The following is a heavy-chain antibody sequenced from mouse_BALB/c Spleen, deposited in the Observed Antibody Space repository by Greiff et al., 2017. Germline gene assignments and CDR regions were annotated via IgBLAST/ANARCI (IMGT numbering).Heavy chain of an antibody. D-gene: IGHD1-1*01. CDR3: AREGTTVVDAWFAY. Sequence: EVQGVESGGGLVKPGGSLKLSCAASGFTFSSYAMSWVRQSPEKRLEWVAEISSGGSYTYYPDTVTGRFTISRDNAKNTLYLEMSSLRSEDTAMYYCAREGTTVVDAWFAYWGQGTLVTVSA. CDR2: ISSGGSYT. J-gene: IGHJ3*01. CDR1: GFTFSSYA. V-gene: IGHV5-9-4*01.